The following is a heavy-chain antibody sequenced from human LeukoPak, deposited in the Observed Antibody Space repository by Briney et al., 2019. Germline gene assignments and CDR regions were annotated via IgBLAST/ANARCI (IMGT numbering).Heavy chain of an antibody. CDR2: IRKRLDSYST. J-gene: IGHJ3*01. Sequence: GGSLRLSCAGSGFTFNDHYMDWVRQAPGKGLEWIGRIRKRLDSYSTEYGASVRGRFTISRDDSKNSLYLQMNSLKIEDTAIYFCVRVTFAVFDFWGQGTMVTVSS. CDR1: GFTFNDHY. V-gene: IGHV3-72*01. CDR3: VRVTFAVFDF. D-gene: IGHD2/OR15-2a*01.